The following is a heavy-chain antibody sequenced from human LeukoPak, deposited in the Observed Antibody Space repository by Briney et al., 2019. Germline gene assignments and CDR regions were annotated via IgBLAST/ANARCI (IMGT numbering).Heavy chain of an antibody. CDR2: IYYSGRT. V-gene: IGHV4-59*01. CDR1: GGSISDYY. J-gene: IGHJ4*02. CDR3: ARFAYCGGHCWYYFDY. Sequence: SETLSLTCTVSGGSISDYYWNWMRQPPGKGLEWIGYIYYSGRTNYNPSLKSRVSISVDTSKNQFSLKLSSVTAADTAVYYCARFAYCGGHCWYYFDYWGQGSLVTVSS. D-gene: IGHD2-21*02.